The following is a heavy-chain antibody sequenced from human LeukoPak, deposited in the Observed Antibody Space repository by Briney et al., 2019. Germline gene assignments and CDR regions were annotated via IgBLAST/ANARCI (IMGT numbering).Heavy chain of an antibody. CDR3: ARTVVVPAAIVGAFDYYYGMDV. D-gene: IGHD2-2*01. J-gene: IGHJ6*02. CDR1: GFTFSSYW. CDR2: IKQDGSEK. Sequence: HPGGSLRLSCAASGFTFSSYWMSWVRQAPGKGLEWVANIKQDGSEKYYVDSVKGRFTISRDNAKNSLYLRMNSLRAEDTAVYYCARTVVVPAAIVGAFDYYYGMDVWGQGTTVTVSS. V-gene: IGHV3-7*01.